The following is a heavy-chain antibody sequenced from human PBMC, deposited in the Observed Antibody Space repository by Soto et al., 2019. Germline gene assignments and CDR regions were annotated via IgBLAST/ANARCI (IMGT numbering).Heavy chain of an antibody. Sequence: GSLRLSCAASGFTFSSYGMHWVRQAPGKGLEWVAVISYDGSNKYYADSVKGRFTISRDNSKNTLYLQMNSLRAEDTAVYYCAKHTGTTGTYYFDYWGQGTLVTVSS. CDR3: AKHTGTTGTYYFDY. V-gene: IGHV3-30*18. J-gene: IGHJ4*02. CDR1: GFTFSSYG. D-gene: IGHD1-1*01. CDR2: ISYDGSNK.